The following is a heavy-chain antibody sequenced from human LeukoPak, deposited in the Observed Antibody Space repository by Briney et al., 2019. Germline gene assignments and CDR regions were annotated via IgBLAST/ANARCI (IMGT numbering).Heavy chain of an antibody. CDR1: GYTLTELS. V-gene: IGHV1-24*01. D-gene: IGHD2-2*01. CDR2: FDPEDGDT. CDR3: ATAGSSTSLSYYYYMDV. J-gene: IGHJ6*03. Sequence: ASVKVSCKVSGYTLTELSMHWVRQAPGKGLEWMGGFDPEDGDTIYAQKFQGRVTMAEDTSTDTAYMELSSLRSEDTAVYYCATAGSSTSLSYYYYMDVWGKGTTVTVSS.